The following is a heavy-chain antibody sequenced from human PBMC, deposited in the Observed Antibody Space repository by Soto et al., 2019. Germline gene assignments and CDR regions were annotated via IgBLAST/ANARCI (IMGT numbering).Heavy chain of an antibody. D-gene: IGHD2-21*02. V-gene: IGHV4-31*03. CDR1: GGSISSGGYY. J-gene: IGHJ4*02. Sequence: QVQLQESGPGLVKPSQTLSLTCTVSGGSISSGGYYWSWIRQHPGKGLEWIGYIYYSGSTYYNPSLKSRVTISVDTSKNQFALKLSSVTAADTAVYYCARVPTCGGDCQHIDYWGQGTLVTVSS. CDR2: IYYSGST. CDR3: ARVPTCGGDCQHIDY.